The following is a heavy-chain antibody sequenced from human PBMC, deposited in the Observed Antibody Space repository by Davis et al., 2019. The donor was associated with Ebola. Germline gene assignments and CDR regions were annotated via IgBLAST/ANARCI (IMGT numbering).Heavy chain of an antibody. Sequence: GESLKISCAASGFTFSSYAMSWVRQAPGKGLEWVSAISGSGGSTYYADSVKGRFTISRDNSKNTLYLQMNSLRAEDTAVYYCARDAIAVAGIYNYGMDVWGHGTTVTVSS. CDR1: GFTFSSYA. D-gene: IGHD6-19*01. CDR3: ARDAIAVAGIYNYGMDV. CDR2: ISGSGGST. V-gene: IGHV3-23*01. J-gene: IGHJ6*02.